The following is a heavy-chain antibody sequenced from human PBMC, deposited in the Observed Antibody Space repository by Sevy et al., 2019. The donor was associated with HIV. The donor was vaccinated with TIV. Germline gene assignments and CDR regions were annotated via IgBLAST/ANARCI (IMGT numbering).Heavy chain of an antibody. CDR2: IKSITNGGTT. CDR1: GFTFTNAW. D-gene: IGHD2-2*01. J-gene: IGHJ5*02. Sequence: GGYLRLSCAASGFTFTNAWMNWVRQSPGKGLEWVGRIKSITNGGTTDYPAPVRGRFIISRDDSKNMLYLHMNRLQTEDTAVYYCATLYHFDPWGQGTLVTVSS. CDR3: ATLYHFDP. V-gene: IGHV3-15*07.